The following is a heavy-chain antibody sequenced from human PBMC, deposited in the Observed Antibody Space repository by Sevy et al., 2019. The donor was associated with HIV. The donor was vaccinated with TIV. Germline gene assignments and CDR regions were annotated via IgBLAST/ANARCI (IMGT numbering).Heavy chain of an antibody. CDR1: GFTFSSYS. Sequence: GGSLRLSCAASGFTFSSYSMNWVRQAPGKGLEWVSSISSSSSYIYYADSVKGRFTISRDNAKNSLYLQMNSLGAEDTAVYYCARTIGQWHHYYFDYWGQGTLVTVSS. V-gene: IGHV3-21*01. CDR2: ISSSSSYI. CDR3: ARTIGQWHHYYFDY. D-gene: IGHD6-19*01. J-gene: IGHJ4*02.